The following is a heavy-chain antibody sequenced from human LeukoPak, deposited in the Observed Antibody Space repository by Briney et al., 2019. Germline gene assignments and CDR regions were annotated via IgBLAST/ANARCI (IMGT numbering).Heavy chain of an antibody. CDR3: ARVGPLHNPYYFDY. V-gene: IGHV4-39*07. Sequence: SETLSLTCTVSGGSISSSSYYWGWIRQPPGKGLEWIGSIYYSGSTYYNPSLKSRVTISVDTSKNQFSLELSSVTAADTAVYYCARVGPLHNPYYFDYWGQGTLVTVSS. J-gene: IGHJ4*02. CDR2: IYYSGST. CDR1: GGSISSSSYY. D-gene: IGHD1-1*01.